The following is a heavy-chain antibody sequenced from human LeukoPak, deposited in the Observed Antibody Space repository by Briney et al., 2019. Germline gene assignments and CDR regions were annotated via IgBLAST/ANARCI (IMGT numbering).Heavy chain of an antibody. CDR3: ARTGDGHY. CDR1: GFTFSRYW. D-gene: IGHD7-27*01. Sequence: GGSLRLSCVASGFTFSRYWMSWARQAPGKGLQWVANIKEDGSEKYYVDSVKGRFTISRDNAKNSLYLHMISLRAEDTAVYYCARTGDGHYWGQGTLVTVSS. V-gene: IGHV3-7*03. CDR2: IKEDGSEK. J-gene: IGHJ4*02.